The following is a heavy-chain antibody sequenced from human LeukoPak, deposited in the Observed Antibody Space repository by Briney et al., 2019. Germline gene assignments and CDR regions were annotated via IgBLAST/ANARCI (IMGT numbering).Heavy chain of an antibody. CDR1: GFTFDDYA. J-gene: IGHJ4*02. CDR2: ISWNSGSI. Sequence: PGRSLRLSCAASGFTFDDYAMHWVRQAPGKGLEWVSGISWNSGSIGYADSVKGRFTISRDNAKNSLYLQMNSLRAEDTALYYCAKGGSYFAFDYWGQGTLVTVSP. D-gene: IGHD1-26*01. V-gene: IGHV3-9*01. CDR3: AKGGSYFAFDY.